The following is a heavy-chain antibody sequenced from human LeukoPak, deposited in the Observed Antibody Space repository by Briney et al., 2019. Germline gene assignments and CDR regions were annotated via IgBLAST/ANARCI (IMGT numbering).Heavy chain of an antibody. J-gene: IGHJ6*02. D-gene: IGHD1-7*01. Sequence: PSQTLSLTCTVSGGSISSGDYYWSWIRQPPGKGLEWIGYIYYSGSTYYNPSLKSRVTISVDTSKNQFSLKLSSVTAADTAVYYCAREGITGTTPPRYCYYYGMDVWGQGTTVTVSS. CDR2: IYYSGST. V-gene: IGHV4-30-4*01. CDR1: GGSISSGDYY. CDR3: AREGITGTTPPRYCYYYGMDV.